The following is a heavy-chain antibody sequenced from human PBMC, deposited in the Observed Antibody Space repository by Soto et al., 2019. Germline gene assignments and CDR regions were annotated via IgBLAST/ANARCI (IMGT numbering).Heavy chain of an antibody. CDR3: ARTCGKEAGFAYFEY. Sequence: PSETLSLTCTVSGGSISSCGYYWSWIRQHPGKGLEWIGYIYYSGSTYYNPSLKSRVTISVDTSKNQFSLKLSSVTAADAAVYYCARTCGKEAGFAYFEYWGQGTLVTVSS. J-gene: IGHJ4*02. V-gene: IGHV4-31*03. CDR2: IYYSGST. CDR1: GGSISSCGYY. D-gene: IGHD6-19*01.